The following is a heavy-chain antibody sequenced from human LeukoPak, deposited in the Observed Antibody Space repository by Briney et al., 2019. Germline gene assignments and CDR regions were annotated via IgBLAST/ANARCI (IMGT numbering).Heavy chain of an antibody. CDR1: GFTFSTYA. V-gene: IGHV3-23*01. Sequence: GGSLRLSCAASGFTFSTYAMHWVRQAPGKRLEWVSAISGSGTSTHYADSMKGRFTISRDNSKNTLYLQMNSLRAEDTAVYYCAAHSSSKTRFDYWGQGTLVTVSS. J-gene: IGHJ4*02. CDR2: ISGSGTST. D-gene: IGHD6-6*01. CDR3: AAHSSSKTRFDY.